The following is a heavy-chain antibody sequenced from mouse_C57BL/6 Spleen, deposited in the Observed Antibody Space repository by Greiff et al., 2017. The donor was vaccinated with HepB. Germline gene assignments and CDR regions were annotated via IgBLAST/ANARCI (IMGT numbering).Heavy chain of an antibody. CDR3: ARPDYYDFGGWFAY. D-gene: IGHD2-4*01. J-gene: IGHJ3*01. Sequence: EVQLQQSGPELVKPGASVKISCKASGYTFTDYYMNWVKQSHGKSLEWIGDINPNNGGTSYNQKFKGKATLTVDKSSSTAYMELRRLTSEDSGVYFCARPDYYDFGGWFAYWGQGTVVTVSA. V-gene: IGHV1-26*01. CDR1: GYTFTDYY. CDR2: INPNNGGT.